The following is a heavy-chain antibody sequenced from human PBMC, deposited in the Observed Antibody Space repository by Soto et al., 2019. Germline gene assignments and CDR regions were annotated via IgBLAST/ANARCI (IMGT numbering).Heavy chain of an antibody. J-gene: IGHJ4*02. Sequence: GASVKVSCKASGYTFSDFSMHWVRQAPGQGLEWMGWMNPNIGNTGYAQKFQGRVTMTRNTSISTAYMELSSLKSEDTAVYYCARPLNNDYFGYWGQGALVTVSS. V-gene: IGHV1-8*02. CDR2: MNPNIGNT. CDR1: GYTFSDFS. CDR3: ARPLNNDYFGY.